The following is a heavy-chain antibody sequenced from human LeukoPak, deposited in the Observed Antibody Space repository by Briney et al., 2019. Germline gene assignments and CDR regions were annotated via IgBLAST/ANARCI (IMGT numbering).Heavy chain of an antibody. D-gene: IGHD2-21*01. V-gene: IGHV3-30*02. J-gene: IGHJ3*02. Sequence: GGSLRLSCAASGFTFSSYGMHWVRQAPGKGLEWVAFIRYDGSNKYYADSAKGRFTISRDNSKNTLYLQMNSLRAEDAAVYYCAKDLWDAFDIWGQGTMVTVSS. CDR3: AKDLWDAFDI. CDR1: GFTFSSYG. CDR2: IRYDGSNK.